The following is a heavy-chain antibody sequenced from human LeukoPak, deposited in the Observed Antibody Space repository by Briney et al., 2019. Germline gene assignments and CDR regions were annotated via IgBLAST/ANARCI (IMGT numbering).Heavy chain of an antibody. CDR1: GGTFSSYA. V-gene: IGHV1-69*04. CDR3: AREGNSSGWCGVY. D-gene: IGHD6-19*01. Sequence: GSSVKVSCNASGGTFSSYAISWVRQAPGQGLEWMGRIIPILGIANYAQKFQGRVTITADKSTSTAYMELSSLRSEDTAVYYCAREGNSSGWCGVYWGQGTLVTVSS. CDR2: IIPILGIA. J-gene: IGHJ4*02.